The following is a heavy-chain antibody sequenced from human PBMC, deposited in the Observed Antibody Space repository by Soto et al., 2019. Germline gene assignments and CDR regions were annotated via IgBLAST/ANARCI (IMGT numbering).Heavy chain of an antibody. CDR3: AASGVVPPSS. CDR1: GFTFNSDA. V-gene: IGHV3-23*01. D-gene: IGHD3-3*01. CDR2: ISGSGGST. J-gene: IGHJ4*02. Sequence: PGGSLRVSCAASGFTFNSDAMSWVRQAPGKGLEWVSAISGSGGSTYYADSVKGRFTISRDNSKNALYLQMNSLRAEDTAVYYCAASGVVPPSSWGQGTLVTVSS.